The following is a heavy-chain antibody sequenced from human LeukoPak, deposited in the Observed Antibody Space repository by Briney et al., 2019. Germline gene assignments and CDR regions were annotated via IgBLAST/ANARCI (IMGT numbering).Heavy chain of an antibody. Sequence: PGRSLRLSCAASGFTFSSYGMHWVRQAPGKGLEWVAVISYDGSNKYYADSVKGRFTISRDNSKNTLYLQMNSLRAEDTAVYYCAKLRSSWDGVDYWGQGTLVTVSS. D-gene: IGHD6-13*01. CDR3: AKLRSSWDGVDY. J-gene: IGHJ4*02. CDR2: ISYDGSNK. V-gene: IGHV3-30*18. CDR1: GFTFSSYG.